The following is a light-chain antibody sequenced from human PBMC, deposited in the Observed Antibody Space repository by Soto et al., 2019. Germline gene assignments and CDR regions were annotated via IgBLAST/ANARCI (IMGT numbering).Light chain of an antibody. CDR1: QSVDSN. Sequence: EIVMTQYPVTLSVSPGERATLSCRASQSVDSNLAWYQQKPGQAPRLLIYGASTRATGIPARFSGSGSGTEFTLTISSLQSEDFAVYYCQQYNNWPPWTFGQGTTVEIK. CDR2: GAS. V-gene: IGKV3-15*01. CDR3: QQYNNWPPWT. J-gene: IGKJ1*01.